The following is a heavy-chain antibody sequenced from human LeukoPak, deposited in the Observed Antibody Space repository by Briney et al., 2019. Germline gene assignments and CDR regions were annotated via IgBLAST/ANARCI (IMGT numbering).Heavy chain of an antibody. Sequence: GASVKVSCKASGYTFTSYGISWVRQAPGQGLEWMGWINTNTGNPTYAQGVTGRFVFSLDTSVSTAYLQISSLKAEDTAVYYCARHRNVLRYFDWSDAFDIWGQGAMVTVSS. CDR2: INTNTGNP. CDR3: ARHRNVLRYFDWSDAFDI. V-gene: IGHV7-4-1*02. CDR1: GYTFTSYG. J-gene: IGHJ3*02. D-gene: IGHD3-9*01.